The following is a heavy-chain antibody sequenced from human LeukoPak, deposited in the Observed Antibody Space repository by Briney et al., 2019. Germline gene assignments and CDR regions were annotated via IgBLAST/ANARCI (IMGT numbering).Heavy chain of an antibody. D-gene: IGHD3-22*01. J-gene: IGHJ3*02. CDR2: IKQDGSEK. CDR3: ARDGVYDSSGYLDAFDI. V-gene: IGHV3-7*01. CDR1: GFTFSSYR. Sequence: PGGSLRLSCAASGFTFSSYRMSWVRQAPGKGLEWVANIKQDGSEKYYVDPVKGRFTISRDNAKNSLYLQMNSLRAEDTAVYYCARDGVYDSSGYLDAFDIWGQGTMVTVSS.